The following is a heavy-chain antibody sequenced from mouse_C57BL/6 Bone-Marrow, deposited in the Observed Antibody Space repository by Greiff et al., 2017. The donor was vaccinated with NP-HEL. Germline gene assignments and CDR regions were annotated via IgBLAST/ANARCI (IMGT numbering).Heavy chain of an antibody. D-gene: IGHD2-1*01. J-gene: IGHJ3*01. Sequence: QVQLKQPGAELVKPGASVKLSCKASGYTFTSYWMHWVKQRPGQGLEWIGMIHPNSGSTNYNEKFKSKATLTVDKSSSTAYMQLSSLTSEDSAVYYCARLSGNYAWFAYWGQGTLVTVSA. CDR1: GYTFTSYW. CDR3: ARLSGNYAWFAY. CDR2: IHPNSGST. V-gene: IGHV1-64*01.